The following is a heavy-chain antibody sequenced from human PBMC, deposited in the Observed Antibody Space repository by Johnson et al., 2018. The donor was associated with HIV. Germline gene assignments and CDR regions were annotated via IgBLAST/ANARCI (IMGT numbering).Heavy chain of an antibody. Sequence: QVQLVESGGGVVQPGRSLRLSCAASGFTFSSYGMHWVRQTPGKGLEWVAGMWYDGSKKYYSDSVKGRFIISRDNSKNTLYLQMNSLKTEDTAMYYCTRYSGSHRGGDAFDIWGQGTMVTVSS. J-gene: IGHJ3*02. CDR1: GFTFSSYG. CDR2: MWYDGSKK. CDR3: TRYSGSHRGGDAFDI. V-gene: IGHV3-33*01. D-gene: IGHD1-26*01.